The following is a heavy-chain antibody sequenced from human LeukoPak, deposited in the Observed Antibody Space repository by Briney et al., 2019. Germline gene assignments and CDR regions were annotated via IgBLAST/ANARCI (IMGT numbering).Heavy chain of an antibody. V-gene: IGHV1-18*01. CDR1: GYSFTNYG. CDR2: ICADSGNK. J-gene: IGHJ6*02. Sequence: ASVKVSCKASGYSFTNYGFHWVRQAPGQGLEWMGGICADSGNKYYAHKLQGRVTITTDTSTSTAYMELKSLRAEDTAVYYCARDGRAYAGGRGYMEVWGQGTTVTVSS. D-gene: IGHD2-15*01. CDR3: ARDGRAYAGGRGYMEV.